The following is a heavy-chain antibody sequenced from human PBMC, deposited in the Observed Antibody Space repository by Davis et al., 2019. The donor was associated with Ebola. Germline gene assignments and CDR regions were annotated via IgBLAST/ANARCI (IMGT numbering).Heavy chain of an antibody. CDR2: ISSNGAST. V-gene: IGHV3-64D*08. CDR1: GFTFSNYD. J-gene: IGHJ4*02. Sequence: GGSLRLSCSVSGFTFSNYDMHWVRQAPGKGLEYVSGISSNGASTNYVDSVKGRITISRDSSKNTVHLQMSSLSAEDTAVYYCVKGIVGTAKVYWGQGTLVTVSS. D-gene: IGHD1-26*01. CDR3: VKGIVGTAKVY.